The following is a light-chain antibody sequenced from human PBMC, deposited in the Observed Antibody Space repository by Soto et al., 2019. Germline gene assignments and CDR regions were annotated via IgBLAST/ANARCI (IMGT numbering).Light chain of an antibody. CDR3: QQYNTHSGT. V-gene: IGKV1-5*01. CDR1: XTVXXW. Sequence: DIQMTQSPSXLXASLGDXXTXXXRASXTVXXWLASYQHKPGKAPKPLIYDASIFESGVPARFSGSGSGTEFILTISSLQPDDVGTYYCQQYNTHSGTFGQGTKVEIK. J-gene: IGKJ1*01. CDR2: DAS.